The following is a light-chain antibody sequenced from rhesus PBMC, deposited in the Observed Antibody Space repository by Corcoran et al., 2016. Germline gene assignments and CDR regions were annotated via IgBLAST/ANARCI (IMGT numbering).Light chain of an antibody. CDR2: AAS. V-gene: IGKV1-94*01. J-gene: IGKJ2*01. Sequence: DIQMTQSPSSLSASVGDRVTVTCRASQGINKQLSWYQQKPGKAPTLRSYAASSLHTGGSSRFHVRGSWTDYTLTISSLQPEDVATDYCLQDYTTPYSFGQGTKVEIK. CDR1: QGINKQ. CDR3: LQDYTTPYS.